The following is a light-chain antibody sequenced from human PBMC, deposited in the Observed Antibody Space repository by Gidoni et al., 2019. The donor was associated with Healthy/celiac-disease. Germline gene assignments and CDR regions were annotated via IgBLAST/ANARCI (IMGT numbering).Light chain of an antibody. V-gene: IGLV1-44*01. CDR2: SNN. CDR3: AACDDSLNGWV. J-gene: IGLJ3*02. CDR1: SSNIGRNP. Sequence: QSVLTQPPSAAGTPGQRVTIPCSGSSSNIGRNPVNWYQQLPGTAPKLLIYSNNPRPSVVPARFSVSKSGTSASLAISGLQSEHEADYFCAACDDSLNGWVFGGGPKLTVL.